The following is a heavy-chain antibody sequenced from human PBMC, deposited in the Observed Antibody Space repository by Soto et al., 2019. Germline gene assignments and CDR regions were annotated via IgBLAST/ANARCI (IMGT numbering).Heavy chain of an antibody. CDR3: ARKFWSSPSQYDY. V-gene: IGHV1-69*13. CDR2: IIPIFGTA. D-gene: IGHD3-3*01. CDR1: GGTFSSYA. J-gene: IGHJ4*02. Sequence: ASVKVSCKASGGTFSSYAISWVRQAPGQGLEWMGGIIPIFGTANYAQKFQGRVTITADESTSTAYMELSSLRSEDTAVYYCARKFWSSPSQYDYWGQGTLVTVSS.